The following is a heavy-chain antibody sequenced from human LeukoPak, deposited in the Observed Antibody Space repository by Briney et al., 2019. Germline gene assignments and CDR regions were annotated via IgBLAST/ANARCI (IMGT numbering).Heavy chain of an antibody. Sequence: GGSLRLSCAASGFTFSDYDMSWIRQAPGKGLEWVSYISSSGSTIYYADSVKGRFTISRDNAKNSLYLQMNSLRAEDTAVYYCAREVYYDSSGPLGYWGQGTLVTVSS. D-gene: IGHD3-22*01. CDR1: GFTFSDYD. CDR2: ISSSGSTI. V-gene: IGHV3-11*01. CDR3: AREVYYDSSGPLGY. J-gene: IGHJ4*02.